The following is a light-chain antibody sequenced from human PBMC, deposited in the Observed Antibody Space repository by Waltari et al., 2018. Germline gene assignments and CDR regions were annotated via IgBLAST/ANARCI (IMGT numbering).Light chain of an antibody. V-gene: IGLV2-14*01. J-gene: IGLJ3*02. CDR1: SRDVGGYNS. CDR2: DVS. Sequence: QSALAQPASVSGSPGQSITISCTGTSRDVGGYNSVSWYQQHPGKAPKLMIYDVSNRPSGVSNRFSGSKSGNTASLTISGLQAEDEADYYCTSYTSSSTWVFGGGTKLTVL. CDR3: TSYTSSSTWV.